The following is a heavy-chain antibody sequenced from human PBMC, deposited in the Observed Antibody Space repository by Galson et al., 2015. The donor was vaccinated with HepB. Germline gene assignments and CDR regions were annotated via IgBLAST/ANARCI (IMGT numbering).Heavy chain of an antibody. CDR2: INWNGGST. Sequence: SLRLSCAASGFTFDDYGMSWVRQAPGKGLEWVSGINWNGGSTGYADSVKGRFTISRDNAKNSLYLQMNSLRAEDTALYYCARESPVTDIVVVVAAMTDAFDIWGQGTMVTVSS. CDR3: ARESPVTDIVVVVAAMTDAFDI. CDR1: GFTFDDYG. J-gene: IGHJ3*02. D-gene: IGHD2-15*01. V-gene: IGHV3-20*04.